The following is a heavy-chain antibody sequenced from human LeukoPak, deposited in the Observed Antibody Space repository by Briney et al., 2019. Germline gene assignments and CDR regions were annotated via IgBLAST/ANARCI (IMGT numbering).Heavy chain of an antibody. CDR3: ATELWFGDY. CDR1: GFTFSSYA. D-gene: IGHD3-10*01. J-gene: IGHJ4*02. Sequence: GGSLRLSCAASGFTFSSYAMHWVRQAPGKGLEYVSAISSNGGSTYYANSVKGRFTISRDNSKNTLYLQMGSLRAEDMAVYYCATELWFGDYWGQGTLVTVSS. CDR2: ISSNGGST. V-gene: IGHV3-64*01.